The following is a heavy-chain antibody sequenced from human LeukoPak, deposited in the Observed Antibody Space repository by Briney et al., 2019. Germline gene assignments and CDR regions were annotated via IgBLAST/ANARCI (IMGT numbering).Heavy chain of an antibody. J-gene: IGHJ3*02. D-gene: IGHD3-22*01. Sequence: ASVKVSCKASRGTFSSYAISWVRQAPGQGLEWMGRIIPILGIANYAQKFQGRVTITADKSTSTAYMELSSLRSEDTAVYYWARTYYYDSSGSFDIWGQGTMVTVSS. CDR3: ARTYYYDSSGSFDI. CDR1: RGTFSSYA. CDR2: IIPILGIA. V-gene: IGHV1-69*04.